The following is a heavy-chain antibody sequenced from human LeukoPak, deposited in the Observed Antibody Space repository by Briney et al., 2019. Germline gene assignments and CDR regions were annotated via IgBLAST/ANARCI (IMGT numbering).Heavy chain of an antibody. J-gene: IGHJ3*02. CDR1: GFTFSNAW. Sequence: PGGSLRLSCAASGFTFSNAWMNWVRQAPGKGLEWVGRIKSKSDGGTTDYAAPVKGRFTISRDDSKNTPFLQMNSLKTEDTAVYYCTTDRGLYDSSGYYYFATDIWGQGTMVTVSS. CDR2: IKSKSDGGTT. CDR3: TTDRGLYDSSGYYYFATDI. D-gene: IGHD3-22*01. V-gene: IGHV3-15*01.